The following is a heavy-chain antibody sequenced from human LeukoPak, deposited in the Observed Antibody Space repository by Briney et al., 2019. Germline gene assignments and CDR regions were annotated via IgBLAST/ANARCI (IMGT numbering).Heavy chain of an antibody. D-gene: IGHD6-19*01. J-gene: IGHJ4*02. CDR3: ARDGAWYSSGWYGGDY. V-gene: IGHV3-30-3*01. CDR1: GFTFSSYG. CDR2: ISYDGSNT. Sequence: SLSLSCAASGFTFSSYGMHWVRQAPGRGLEWVPFISYDGSNTSYADSVKGRFTISRDNSKNTLYLQMNSLRAEDTAVYYCARDGAWYSSGWYGGDYRGQGTLGTVSS.